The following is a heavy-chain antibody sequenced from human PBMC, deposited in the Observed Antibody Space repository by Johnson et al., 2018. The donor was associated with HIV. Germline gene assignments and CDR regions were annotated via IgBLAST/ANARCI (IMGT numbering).Heavy chain of an antibody. CDR3: ARVVAFGWELNDAFNI. CDR2: IYSGGST. D-gene: IGHD1-26*01. CDR1: GITVSSNY. J-gene: IGHJ3*02. Sequence: VQLVESGGGLVQPGGSLRLSCAASGITVSSNYISWVRQAPGKGLEWVSVIYSGGSTYYADSVKGRFTISRDNSKNTLYLQMNSLRGEDTALYYCARVVAFGWELNDAFNIWGQGTMVTVSS. V-gene: IGHV3-66*01.